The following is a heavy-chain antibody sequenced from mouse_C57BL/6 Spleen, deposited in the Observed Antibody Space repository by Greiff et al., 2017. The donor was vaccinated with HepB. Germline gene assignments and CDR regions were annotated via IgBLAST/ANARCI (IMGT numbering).Heavy chain of an antibody. J-gene: IGHJ2*01. CDR2: IDPSDSYT. Sequence: QVHVKQPGAELVMPGASVKLSCKASGYTFTSYWMHWVKQRPGQGLEWIGEIDPSDSYTNYNQKFKGKSTLTVDKSSSTAYMQLSSLTSEDSAVYYCARGGTGYYFDYWGQGTTLTVSS. CDR1: GYTFTSYW. D-gene: IGHD3-3*01. CDR3: ARGGTGYYFDY. V-gene: IGHV1-69*01.